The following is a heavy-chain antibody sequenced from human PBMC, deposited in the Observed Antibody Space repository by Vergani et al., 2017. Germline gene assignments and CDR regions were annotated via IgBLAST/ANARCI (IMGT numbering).Heavy chain of an antibody. CDR1: GGSISSGGYY. CDR2: IYYSGST. J-gene: IGHJ5*02. V-gene: IGHV4-31*11. CDR3: ARVCGSSPGPNWFDP. Sequence: QVQLQESGPGLVKPSGTLSLTCAVSGGSISSGGYYWSWIRQHPGKGLEWIGYIYYSGSTYYNPSLKSRVTISVDTSKNQFSLKLSSVTAADTAVYYCARVCGSSPGPNWFDPWGQGTLVTVSS. D-gene: IGHD6-6*01.